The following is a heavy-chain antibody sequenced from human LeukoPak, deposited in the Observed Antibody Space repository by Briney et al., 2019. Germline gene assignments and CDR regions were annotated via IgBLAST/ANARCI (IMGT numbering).Heavy chain of an antibody. J-gene: IGHJ4*02. V-gene: IGHV3-23*01. D-gene: IGHD2-15*01. Sequence: GGSLRLSCAASGFSFDRFTMNWVRQAPGKGLDWVSAISAGGDRTDYAHSVKGRFIISRDNSKNTLYLQMNSLRAEDTAVYYCAWPSTLRYCSGDTCYSHCGQGTLVTVSS. CDR2: ISAGGDRT. CDR3: AWPSTLRYCSGDTCYSH. CDR1: GFSFDRFT.